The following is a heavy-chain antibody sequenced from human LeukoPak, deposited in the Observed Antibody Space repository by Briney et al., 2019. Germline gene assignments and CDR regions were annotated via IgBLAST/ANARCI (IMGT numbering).Heavy chain of an antibody. CDR2: ISSSSSYI. CDR3: ARDGFRSRRSTSSPYNWFDP. Sequence: PGRSLRLSCAASGFTFSSYSMNWVRQAPGKGLEWVSSISSSSSYIYYADSVKGRFTISRDNAKNSLYLQMNSLRAEDTAVYYCARDGFRSRRSTSSPYNWFDPWGQGTLVTVSS. CDR1: GFTFSSYS. V-gene: IGHV3-21*01. J-gene: IGHJ5*02. D-gene: IGHD2-2*01.